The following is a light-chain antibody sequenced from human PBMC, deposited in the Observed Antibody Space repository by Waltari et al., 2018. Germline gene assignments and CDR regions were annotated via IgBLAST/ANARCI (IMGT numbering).Light chain of an antibody. J-gene: IGLJ2*01. CDR3: SSYAGSNIV. Sequence: QSALTQPPSASGSPGQSVTISCTGTSSDVGRFDYVSWYQQHPGQTPKLLIYNVRQRPPGVPDRFSGSKSGNTASLIVSGLQADDEADYYCSSYAGSNIVFGGGTKLTVL. CDR2: NVR. V-gene: IGLV2-8*01. CDR1: SSDVGRFDY.